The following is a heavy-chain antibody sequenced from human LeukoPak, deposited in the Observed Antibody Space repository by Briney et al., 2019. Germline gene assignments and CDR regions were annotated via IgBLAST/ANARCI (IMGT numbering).Heavy chain of an antibody. Sequence: GASVKVSCKASGYTFTDYDIHWVRQAIGQGLEWMGRMNPSRGKTDYAQNFQGRVTMTWNTSVTSAYMELSSLTSEDTAVHYCARGPPFDPWGQGTLVTVSS. CDR2: MNPSRGKT. V-gene: IGHV1-8*01. J-gene: IGHJ5*02. CDR1: GYTFTDYD. CDR3: ARGPPFDP.